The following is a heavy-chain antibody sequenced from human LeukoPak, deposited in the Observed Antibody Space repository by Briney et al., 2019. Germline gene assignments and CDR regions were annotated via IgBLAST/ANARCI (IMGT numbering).Heavy chain of an antibody. Sequence: GGSLRRSCAASGFTVSSNYMSWVRQAPGKGLEWVSSISSSSGYIYYADSVKGRFTISRDNAKNSLYLQMNSLRAEDTAVYYCARARDCSSTSCYAFDYWGQGTLVTVSS. J-gene: IGHJ4*02. CDR1: GFTVSSNY. CDR3: ARARDCSSTSCYAFDY. D-gene: IGHD2-2*01. CDR2: ISSSSGYI. V-gene: IGHV3-21*01.